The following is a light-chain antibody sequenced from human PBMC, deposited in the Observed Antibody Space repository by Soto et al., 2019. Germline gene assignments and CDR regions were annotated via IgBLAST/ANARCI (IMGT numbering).Light chain of an antibody. CDR3: QQYGRSGT. CDR2: ATS. CDR1: QSVSSN. V-gene: IGKV3-20*01. Sequence: EIVMTQSPATLSVSPGERATLSCRASQSVSSNLAWYQQKPGQAPRLLIYATSSRATGIPDRLSGSGSGTDFTLTIRRLEPEDFAVYYCQQYGRSGTFGQGTKVDIK. J-gene: IGKJ1*01.